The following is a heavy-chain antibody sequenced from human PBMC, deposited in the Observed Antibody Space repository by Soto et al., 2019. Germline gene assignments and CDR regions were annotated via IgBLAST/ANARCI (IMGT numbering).Heavy chain of an antibody. D-gene: IGHD3-3*01. Sequence: SETLSLTCAVYGGSFSGYYWSWIRQPPGKGLEWIGEINHSGSTNYNPSLKSRVTISVDTSKNQFSLKLSSVTAADTAVYYCASTYYDFWSGRRDGMDVWGQGTTVTVSS. CDR3: ASTYYDFWSGRRDGMDV. CDR1: GGSFSGYY. CDR2: INHSGST. J-gene: IGHJ6*02. V-gene: IGHV4-34*01.